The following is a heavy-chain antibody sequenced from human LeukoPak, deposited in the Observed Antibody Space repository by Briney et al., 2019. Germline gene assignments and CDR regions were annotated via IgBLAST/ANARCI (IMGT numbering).Heavy chain of an antibody. D-gene: IGHD6-13*01. Sequence: PSETLSLTCAVYGGSFSGYYWSWIRQPPGKGLEWIGEINHSGSTNYNPSLKSRVTISVDTSKNQFSLKLSSVTAADTAVYYCARRAAGKGRWFDPWGQGTLVTVSS. CDR3: ARRAAGKGRWFDP. CDR1: GGSFSGYY. V-gene: IGHV4-34*01. CDR2: INHSGST. J-gene: IGHJ5*02.